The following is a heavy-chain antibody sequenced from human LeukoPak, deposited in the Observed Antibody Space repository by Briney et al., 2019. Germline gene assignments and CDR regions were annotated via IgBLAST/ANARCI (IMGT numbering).Heavy chain of an antibody. D-gene: IGHD4-17*01. J-gene: IGHJ2*01. V-gene: IGHV3-74*01. CDR1: GLTLSSYW. CDR3: AGVCDYGCCSWYFDL. CDR2: IKTEERHT. Sequence: QPGQSLTLSCPVYGLTLSSYWTHWVRHLPGKGLVWVARIKTEERHTSYPDFVTGRLTTSTDNTKNTLYLQINSLRAEDTAVYYCAGVCDYGCCSWYFDLWGRGALVTVCS.